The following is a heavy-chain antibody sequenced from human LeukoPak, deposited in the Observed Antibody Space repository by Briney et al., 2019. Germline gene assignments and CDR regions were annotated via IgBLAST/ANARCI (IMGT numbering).Heavy chain of an antibody. Sequence: TSETLSLTCAVSGYSISSGYYWGWIRQPPGKGLEWIGYIYYSGSTYYNPSLKSRVTISVDTSKNQFSLKLSSVTAADTAVYYCARDLMGTMVRRGFDPWGQGTLVTVSS. D-gene: IGHD3-10*01. CDR1: GYSISSGYY. CDR3: ARDLMGTMVRRGFDP. CDR2: IYYSGST. V-gene: IGHV4-30-4*08. J-gene: IGHJ5*02.